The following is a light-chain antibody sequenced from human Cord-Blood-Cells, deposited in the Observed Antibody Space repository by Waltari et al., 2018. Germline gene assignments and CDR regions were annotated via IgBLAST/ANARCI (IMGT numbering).Light chain of an antibody. J-gene: IGKJ2*01. CDR2: AAS. Sequence: DIQMTQSPSSLSASVGDIVTITCRARQSIRSYLKCYQQKPGKAPKLLIYAASSMQSGVPSRCSGSGSATDVTLTSSSLQPADFATYYYQQRYSTPQYTFGQGTKVEIK. V-gene: IGKV1-39*01. CDR1: QSIRSY. CDR3: QQRYSTPQYT.